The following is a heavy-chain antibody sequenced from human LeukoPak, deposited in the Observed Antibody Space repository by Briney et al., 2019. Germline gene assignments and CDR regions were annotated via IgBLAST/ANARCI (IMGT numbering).Heavy chain of an antibody. CDR2: IRKKGYGGTT. V-gene: IGHV3-49*04. Sequence: GGSLRLSCTASGFSSCDYAMSWVRQAPGKGLEWVGFIRKKGYGGTTEYAASVKGRFTISRDDSKSIAYLQMNSLKTEDTGVYYCTREISLKYRSGGSCNDYWGQGTLVTVSS. CDR1: GFSSCDYA. D-gene: IGHD2-15*01. CDR3: TREISLKYRSGGSCNDY. J-gene: IGHJ4*02.